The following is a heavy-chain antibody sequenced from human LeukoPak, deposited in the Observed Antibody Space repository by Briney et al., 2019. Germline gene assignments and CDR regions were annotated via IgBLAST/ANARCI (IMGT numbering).Heavy chain of an antibody. V-gene: IGHV3-66*01. CDR3: ARKPTSYFDY. Sequence: PGGSLRLSCAASGFTVSSNYMSWVRQAPGKGLEWVSVICSGGSTYYADSVKGRFTISRDNSKNTLYLQMNSLRAEDTAVYYCARKPTSYFDYWGQGTLVTVSS. CDR2: ICSGGST. CDR1: GFTVSSNY. J-gene: IGHJ4*02.